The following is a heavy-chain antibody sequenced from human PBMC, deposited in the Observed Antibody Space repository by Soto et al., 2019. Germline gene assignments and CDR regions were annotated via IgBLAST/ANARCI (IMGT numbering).Heavy chain of an antibody. CDR2: INHSGST. V-gene: IGHV4-34*01. Sequence: QVQLQQWGAGLLKPSETLSLTCAVYGGSFSGYYWSWIRQPPGKGLEWIGDINHSGSTNYNPSLNXXVTISVDTSQNQFSLQLSSVTAADTAVYFCARAYGGNVFDYWGQGTLVTVSS. CDR1: GGSFSGYY. CDR3: ARAYGGNVFDY. J-gene: IGHJ4*02. D-gene: IGHD4-17*01.